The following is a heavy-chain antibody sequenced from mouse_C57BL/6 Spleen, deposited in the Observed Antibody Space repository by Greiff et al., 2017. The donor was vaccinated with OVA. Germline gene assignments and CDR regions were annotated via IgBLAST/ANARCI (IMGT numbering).Heavy chain of an antibody. J-gene: IGHJ1*03. D-gene: IGHD4-1*01. CDR3: AKNAWDEGYFDV. CDR2: IWRGGST. V-gene: IGHV2-5*01. CDR1: GFSLTSYG. Sequence: VKLQESGPGLVQPSQSLSITCTVSGFSLTSYGVHWVRQSPGKGLEWLGVIWRGGSTDYNAAFMSRLSITKDNSKSQVFFKMHSLQADATAIYYCAKNAWDEGYFDVWGTGTTVTVSS.